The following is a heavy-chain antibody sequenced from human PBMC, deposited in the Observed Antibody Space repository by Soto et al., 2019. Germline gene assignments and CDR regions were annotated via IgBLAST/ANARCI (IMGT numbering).Heavy chain of an antibody. Sequence: EVQLLESGGGLVQPGGSLRLSCAASGFTFSSYAMSWVRQAPGKGLEWVSAISGSGGSTYYADSVKGRFTISRDNSKNTPYLQMNSLRAEDTAVYFCAKDRDSGSHFDYWGQGTLVTVSS. D-gene: IGHD1-26*01. CDR3: AKDRDSGSHFDY. CDR1: GFTFSSYA. J-gene: IGHJ4*02. V-gene: IGHV3-23*01. CDR2: ISGSGGST.